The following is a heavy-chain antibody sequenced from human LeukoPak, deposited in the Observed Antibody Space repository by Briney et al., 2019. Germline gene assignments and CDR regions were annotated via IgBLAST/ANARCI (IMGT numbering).Heavy chain of an antibody. J-gene: IGHJ4*02. CDR2: FDPEDGET. Sequence: ASVKVSCKVSGYTLTELSMHWVRQAPGKGLEWMGGFDPEDGETIYAQKFQGRVTMTEDTSTDTAYMELSSLRSEDTAVYYCATARGYCSSTSCYRLPFDYWGQGTLVTVSS. CDR3: ATARGYCSSTSCYRLPFDY. V-gene: IGHV1-24*01. CDR1: GYTLTELS. D-gene: IGHD2-2*01.